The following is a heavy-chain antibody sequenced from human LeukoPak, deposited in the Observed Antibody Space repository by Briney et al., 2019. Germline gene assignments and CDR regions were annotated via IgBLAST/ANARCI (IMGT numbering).Heavy chain of an antibody. CDR2: IYPCDSDT. CDR1: GYSFTTYW. J-gene: IGHJ4*02. CDR3: ASAYCGGDCHYSSFLYPFDY. D-gene: IGHD2-21*02. V-gene: IGHV5-51*01. Sequence: GESLKISCKGSGYSFTTYWIGWVRQMPGKGLEWMGIIYPCDSDTRYSPSFQGQVTISADKSISTAYLQWSSLKASDTAMYYCASAYCGGDCHYSSFLYPFDYWGQGTLVTVSS.